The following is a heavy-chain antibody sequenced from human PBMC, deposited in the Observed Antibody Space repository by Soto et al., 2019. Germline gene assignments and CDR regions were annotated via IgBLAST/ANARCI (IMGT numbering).Heavy chain of an antibody. D-gene: IGHD3-22*01. Sequence: GESLKISCKGSGYSFTSYWISWVRQMPGKGLEWMGRIDPSDSYTNYSPSFQGHVTISADKSISTAYLQWSSLKASDTAMYYCARHLGPNYYDSSGTAGFDAFDIWGQGTMVTVSS. J-gene: IGHJ3*02. V-gene: IGHV5-10-1*01. CDR2: IDPSDSYT. CDR1: GYSFTSYW. CDR3: ARHLGPNYYDSSGTAGFDAFDI.